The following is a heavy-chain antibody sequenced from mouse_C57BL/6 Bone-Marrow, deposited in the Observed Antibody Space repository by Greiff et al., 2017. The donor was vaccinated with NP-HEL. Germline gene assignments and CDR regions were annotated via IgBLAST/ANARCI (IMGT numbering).Heavy chain of an antibody. CDR2: IYPRSGNT. CDR3: APYYYGSSYGDAMDY. V-gene: IGHV1-81*01. Sequence: QVQLKESGAELARPGASVKLSCKASGYTFTSYGISWVKQRTGQGLEWIGEIYPRSGNTYYNEKFKGKATLTADKSSSTAYMELRSLTSEDSAVYFCAPYYYGSSYGDAMDYWGQGTSVTVSS. D-gene: IGHD1-1*01. CDR1: GYTFTSYG. J-gene: IGHJ4*01.